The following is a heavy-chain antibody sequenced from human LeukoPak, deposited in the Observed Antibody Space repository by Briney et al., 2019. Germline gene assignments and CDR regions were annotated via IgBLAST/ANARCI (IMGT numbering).Heavy chain of an antibody. CDR3: ARVTYGSGSYYNEGFDY. Sequence: GESLKISCKGSGYSFTGYWIGWVRQMPGKGLEWMGIIYPGDSDTRYSPSFQGQVTISADKSISTAYLQWSSLEASDTAMYYCARVTYGSGSYYNEGFDYWGQGTLVTVSS. D-gene: IGHD3-10*01. V-gene: IGHV5-51*01. J-gene: IGHJ4*02. CDR1: GYSFTGYW. CDR2: IYPGDSDT.